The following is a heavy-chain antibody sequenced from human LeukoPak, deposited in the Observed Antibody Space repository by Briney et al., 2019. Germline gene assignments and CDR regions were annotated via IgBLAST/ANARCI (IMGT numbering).Heavy chain of an antibody. J-gene: IGHJ5*02. CDR2: ISAYNGNT. CDR1: GYTFTSYG. V-gene: IGHV1-18*04. Sequence: GASVKVSCKASGYTFTSYGISWVRQAPGQGLEWMGWISAYNGNTNYAQKLQGRVTMTTDTSTSTAYMELRSLRSDDTAVYYCARHEEDIVVVTAAIFLDPWGQGTLVTVSS. CDR3: ARHEEDIVVVTAAIFLDP. D-gene: IGHD2-2*01.